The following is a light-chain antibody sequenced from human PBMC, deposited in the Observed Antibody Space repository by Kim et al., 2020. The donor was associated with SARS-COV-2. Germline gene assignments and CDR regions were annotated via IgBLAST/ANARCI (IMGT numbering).Light chain of an antibody. V-gene: IGLV3-19*01. CDR1: SLRNYY. J-gene: IGLJ2*01. CDR3: NSRDSSGVV. CDR2: GKN. Sequence: SVALAQTVKITFQRDSLRNYYASWYQQKPGQAPVLVFYGKNNRPSGIPERFSGSSSRNTASLTITATQAEDEADYYCNSRDSSGVVFGGGTQLTVL.